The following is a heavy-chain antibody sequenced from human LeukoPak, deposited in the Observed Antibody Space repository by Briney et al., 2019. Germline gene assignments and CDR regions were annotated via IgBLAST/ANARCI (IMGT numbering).Heavy chain of an antibody. V-gene: IGHV4-59*08. D-gene: IGHD6-6*01. CDR2: IYHTGDT. CDR3: AKHTFARPFDY. Sequence: SETLSLTCTVSGGSISSYYWSWIRQPPGKGLEWIGYIYHTGDTNSNPSLKSRVTISLDTSKNQFSLRLSSVTAADTAVYYCAKHTFARPFDYWGQGTLVTVSS. J-gene: IGHJ4*02. CDR1: GGSISSYY.